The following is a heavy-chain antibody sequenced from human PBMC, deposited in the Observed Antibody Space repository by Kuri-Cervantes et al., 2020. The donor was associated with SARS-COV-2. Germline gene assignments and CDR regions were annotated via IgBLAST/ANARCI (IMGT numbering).Heavy chain of an antibody. CDR2: IATAGDP. CDR1: GFTFSSHD. D-gene: IGHD6-19*01. J-gene: IGHJ4*02. CDR3: ARVSWGGDISGWKRPFDY. V-gene: IGHV3-13*05. Sequence: GGSLRLSCVASGFTFSSHDMHWVRQPTGKGLEWVSGIATAGDPYFAASVTGRFTISRENAKNSLYLQMDSLRAGDTAVYYCARVSWGGDISGWKRPFDYWGQGTLVTVSS.